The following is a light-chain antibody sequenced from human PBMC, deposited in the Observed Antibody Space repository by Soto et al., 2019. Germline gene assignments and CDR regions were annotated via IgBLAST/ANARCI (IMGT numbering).Light chain of an antibody. J-gene: IGKJ4*01. CDR2: TVS. CDR3: MQRIEFPLT. V-gene: IGKV2-40*01. CDR1: QSLLDSDDGNTY. Sequence: DIVMTQTPLSLPVTPGEPASISCRSSQSLLDSDDGNTYLDWYLQKPGQSPQLLIYTVSYRASGVPDRFSGRGSGTDFTLKISRXEAEDVGVYYCMQRIEFPLTFGGGTKVDIK.